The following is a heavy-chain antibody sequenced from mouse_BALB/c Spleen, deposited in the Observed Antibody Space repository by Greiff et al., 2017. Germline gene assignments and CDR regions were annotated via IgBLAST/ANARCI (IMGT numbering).Heavy chain of an antibody. D-gene: IGHD2-4*01. Sequence: EVKLMESGGGLVKPGGSLKLSCAASGFTFSDYYMYWVRQTPEKRLEWVATISDGGSYTYYPDSVKGRFTISRDNAKNNLYLQMSSLKSEDTAMYYCARTTMITTYAMDYWGQGTSVTVSS. J-gene: IGHJ4*01. CDR2: ISDGGSYT. CDR1: GFTFSDYY. V-gene: IGHV5-4*02. CDR3: ARTTMITTYAMDY.